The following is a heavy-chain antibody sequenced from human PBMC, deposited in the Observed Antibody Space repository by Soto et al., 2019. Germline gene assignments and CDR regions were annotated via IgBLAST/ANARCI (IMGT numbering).Heavy chain of an antibody. J-gene: IGHJ4*02. CDR2: ISGSGGST. D-gene: IGHD3-22*01. CDR1: GFTFSSYA. CDR3: AKEVFVYDSSGYSAPSDY. V-gene: IGHV3-23*01. Sequence: GGSLRLSCAASGFTFSSYAMSWVRQAPGKGLEWVPAISGSGGSTYYADSVKGRFTISRDNSKNTLYLQMNSLRAEDTAVYYCAKEVFVYDSSGYSAPSDYWGQGTLVTVSS.